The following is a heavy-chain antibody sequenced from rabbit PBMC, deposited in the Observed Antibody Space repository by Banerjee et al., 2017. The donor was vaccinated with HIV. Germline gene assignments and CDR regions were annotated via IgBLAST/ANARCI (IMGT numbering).Heavy chain of an antibody. CDR2: IVTSSGST. Sequence: QEQLVESGGGLVQPGGSLTLSCKASGFDFSSYYYMCWVRQAPGKGLEWIACIVTSSGSTYYASWAKGRFTISKTSSTTVTLQMTSLTAADTATYFCARDLAGVTGWNFGLWGPGTLSPS. V-gene: IGHV1S45*01. CDR3: ARDLAGVTGWNFGL. D-gene: IGHD4-1*01. J-gene: IGHJ4*01. CDR1: GFDFSSYYY.